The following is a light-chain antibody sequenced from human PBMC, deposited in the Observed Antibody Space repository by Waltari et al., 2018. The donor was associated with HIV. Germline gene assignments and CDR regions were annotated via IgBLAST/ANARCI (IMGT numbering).Light chain of an antibody. V-gene: IGLV2-14*03. CDR1: HSDVGGYNY. J-gene: IGLJ1*01. CDR3: SSYISSATLGV. CDR2: DVI. Sequence: QSALPPHASVSGSPGQSITIPCTGTHSDVGGYNYVSWYQQHPGKAPKLWIYDVINRPSGVSNRFSGSKSGSTASLTSSGLQAEDEADYYCSSYISSATLGVFGTGTKVTVL.